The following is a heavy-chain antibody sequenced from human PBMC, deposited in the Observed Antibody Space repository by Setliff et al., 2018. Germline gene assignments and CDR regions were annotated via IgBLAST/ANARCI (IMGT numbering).Heavy chain of an antibody. Sequence: SETLSLTCTVSGASISSGNYYWSWIRQPPGKGLERIAYISYSGNTYYNPALKSRVTMSVDTSKNQFSLKLSSVTAADTAVYYCAGTPARGTTWLSPFDYWGQGTLVTVSS. CDR2: ISYSGNT. CDR1: GASISSGNYY. CDR3: AGTPARGTTWLSPFDY. V-gene: IGHV4-30-4*01. J-gene: IGHJ4*02. D-gene: IGHD1-1*01.